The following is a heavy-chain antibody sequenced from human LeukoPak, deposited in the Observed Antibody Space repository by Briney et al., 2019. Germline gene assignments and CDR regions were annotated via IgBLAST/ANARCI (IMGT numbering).Heavy chain of an antibody. D-gene: IGHD5-12*01. V-gene: IGHV4-59*08. CDR2: IYYSGGP. J-gene: IGHJ4*02. CDR1: GGSLSSYY. CDR3: ARHADSGSGYYHY. Sequence: SSETLSLTCTVSGGSLSSYYWSWIRQPPGKGLEWIGYIYYSGGPNYNPSLKSRVTISVHTSENLFSLRLSSVTAADTAVYYCARHADSGSGYYHYWGQGVLVTVSS.